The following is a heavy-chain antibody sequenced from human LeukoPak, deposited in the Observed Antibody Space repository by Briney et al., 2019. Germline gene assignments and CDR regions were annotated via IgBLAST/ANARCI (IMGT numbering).Heavy chain of an antibody. D-gene: IGHD3-16*01. CDR1: GGSISSYY. CDR2: IHFSGST. J-gene: IGHJ4*02. CDR3: ARAFWGSGIDY. Sequence: PSETLSLTCNVSGGSISSYYRSWIRQPPGKGLEWIGYIHFSGSTSYNPSLKSRVTISVDTSKNQFSLKLRSVTAADTAVYYCARAFWGSGIDYWGQGTLVTVSS. V-gene: IGHV4-59*01.